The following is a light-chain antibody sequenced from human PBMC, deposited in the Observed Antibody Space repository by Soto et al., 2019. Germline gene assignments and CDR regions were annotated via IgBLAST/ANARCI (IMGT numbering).Light chain of an antibody. V-gene: IGLV2-14*01. Sequence: QSVLTQPASVSGSPGQSITISCTGTSSDVGGYNYVSWYQQHPGKAPKLMIYEVSNRPSGVSNRFSGSKSGNTASLTISGLQGEDEADYFCSSYTSSGTWVFGGGTKLTVL. CDR1: SSDVGGYNY. CDR2: EVS. CDR3: SSYTSSGTWV. J-gene: IGLJ3*02.